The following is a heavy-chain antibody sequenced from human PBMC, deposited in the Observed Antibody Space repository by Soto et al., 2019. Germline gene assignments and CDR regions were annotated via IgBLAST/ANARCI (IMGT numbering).Heavy chain of an antibody. J-gene: IGHJ6*02. CDR3: AREKHQLLFLNHGMDL. Sequence: GGSLRLSCAASGFTFSSYAMHWVRQAPGKGLEWVAVISYDGSNKYYADSVKGRFTISRDNSKNTLYLQMNSLRAEDTAVYYCAREKHQLLFLNHGMDLRGQGTTVTVPS. CDR2: ISYDGSNK. CDR1: GFTFSSYA. D-gene: IGHD6-13*01. V-gene: IGHV3-30-3*01.